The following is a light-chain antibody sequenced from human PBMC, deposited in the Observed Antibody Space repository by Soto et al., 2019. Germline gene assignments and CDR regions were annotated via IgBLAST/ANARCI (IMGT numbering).Light chain of an antibody. J-gene: IGKJ4*01. Sequence: EIVLTQSPDTLSLSPGGGATLSCRASQTVGGNYLAWYQHQPGQAPRLLIHGASSRATGIPDRFSGSGSGTDFTLTISRLEPEDFAVYYCQQYSVSPPSFGGGTKVDIK. CDR3: QQYSVSPPS. CDR2: GAS. CDR1: QTVGGNY. V-gene: IGKV3-20*01.